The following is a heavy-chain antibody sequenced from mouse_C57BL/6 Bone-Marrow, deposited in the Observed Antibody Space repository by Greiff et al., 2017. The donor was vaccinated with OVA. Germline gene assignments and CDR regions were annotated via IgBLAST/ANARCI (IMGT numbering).Heavy chain of an antibody. CDR1: GYTFTSYW. CDR3: ARGGYFDV. J-gene: IGHJ1*03. V-gene: IGHV1-64*01. CDR2: IHPNSGST. Sequence: LVESGAELAKPGASVKLSCKASGYTFTSYWMHWVKQRPGQGLEWIGMIHPNSGSTNYNEKFKSKATLTVDKSSSTAYMQLSSLTSEDSAVYYCARGGYFDVWGTGTTVTVSS.